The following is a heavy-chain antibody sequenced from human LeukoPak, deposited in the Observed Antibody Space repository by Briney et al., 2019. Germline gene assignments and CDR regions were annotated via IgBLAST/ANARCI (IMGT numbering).Heavy chain of an antibody. CDR1: RDSVSSKSAA. Sequence: SQTLSLTCAISRDSVSSKSAAWNWIRQSPSRGLEWLGRTYYRSKWYNEYAVSAKSRITINPDTSKNQFSLQLNSVTPEDTAVYYCARTYTNSFDYWGQGTLVTVSS. D-gene: IGHD3-16*01. V-gene: IGHV6-1*01. CDR2: TYYRSKWYN. J-gene: IGHJ4*02. CDR3: ARTYTNSFDY.